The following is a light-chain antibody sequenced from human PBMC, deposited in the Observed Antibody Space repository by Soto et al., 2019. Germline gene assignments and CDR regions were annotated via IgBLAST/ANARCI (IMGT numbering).Light chain of an antibody. CDR2: DAS. J-gene: IGKJ1*01. CDR1: QSVSSY. V-gene: IGKV3-11*01. CDR3: QQRSNWPWT. Sequence: EIVLTQSPATLSLSPGERATLSCRASQSVSSYLAWYQQKPGHAPRLLIYDASNSATGIPARFSGSGSGTDFTLTISSLEPEDFAVYYCQQRSNWPWTFGQGTKVEIK.